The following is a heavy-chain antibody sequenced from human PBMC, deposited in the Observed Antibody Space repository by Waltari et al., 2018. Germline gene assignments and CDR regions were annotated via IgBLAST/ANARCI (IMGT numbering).Heavy chain of an antibody. CDR3: ARVSYSGSGHYYYYGMDV. CDR1: GGTFSSYA. J-gene: IGHJ6*02. V-gene: IGHV1-69*08. CDR2: VIPSFGTA. D-gene: IGHD1-26*01. Sequence: QVQLVQSGAEVKKPGSSVKVSCKASGGTFSSYAISWVRQAPGQGLEWMGRVIPSFGTANYAQKFQGRVTITADKSTSTAYMELSSLRSEDTAVYYCARVSYSGSGHYYYYGMDVWGQGTTVTVSS.